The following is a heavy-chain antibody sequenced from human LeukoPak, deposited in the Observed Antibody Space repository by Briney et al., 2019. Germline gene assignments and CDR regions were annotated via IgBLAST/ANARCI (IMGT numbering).Heavy chain of an antibody. V-gene: IGHV4-31*03. CDR2: IYYSGST. CDR1: GGSISSGGYY. CDR3: ARDRGDDYGDSLYYYYYMDV. Sequence: SETLSLTCTVSGGSISSGGYYWSWIRQRPGKGLEWIGYIYYSGSTYYNPSLKSRVTISVDTSKNQFSLKLSSVTAADTAVYYCARDRGDDYGDSLYYYYYMDVWGKGTTVTVSS. D-gene: IGHD4-17*01. J-gene: IGHJ6*03.